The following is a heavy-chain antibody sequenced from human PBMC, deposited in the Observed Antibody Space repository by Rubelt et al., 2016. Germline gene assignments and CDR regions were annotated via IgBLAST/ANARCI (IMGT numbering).Heavy chain of an antibody. CDR3: ARVGFYYDSGSYVD. CDR2: INPSGGST. Sequence: QVQLVQSGAEVKKPGASVKVSCKASGYTFTSYYMHWVRQAPGQGLEWMGIINPSGGSTTYEQKFQGGVTMTRDTSTSTVYMDLSSLRCEDTAVYYCARVGFYYDSGSYVDWGQGTLVTVSS. D-gene: IGHD3-10*01. J-gene: IGHJ4*02. CDR1: GYTFTSYY. V-gene: IGHV1-46*01.